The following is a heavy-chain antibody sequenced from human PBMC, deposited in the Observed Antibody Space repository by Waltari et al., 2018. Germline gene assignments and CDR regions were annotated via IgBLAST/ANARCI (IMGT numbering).Heavy chain of an antibody. CDR1: GYTFTGYY. CDR2: INPNSGGT. J-gene: IGHJ4*02. Sequence: QVQLVQSGAEVKKPGASVKVSCKASGYTFTGYYMPWVRQAPGQGLEWMGRINPNSGGTNYAQKFQGRVTMTRDTPISTAYMELSRLRSDDTAVYYCARSTGSQYYFDYWGQGTLVTVSS. CDR3: ARSTGSQYYFDY. V-gene: IGHV1-2*06. D-gene: IGHD3-9*01.